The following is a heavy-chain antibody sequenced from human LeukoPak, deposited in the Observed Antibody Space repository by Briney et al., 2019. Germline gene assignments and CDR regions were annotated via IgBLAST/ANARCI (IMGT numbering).Heavy chain of an antibody. CDR2: IYYDGNNK. D-gene: IGHD3-10*01. J-gene: IGHJ4*02. CDR1: GFTFSSYG. V-gene: IGHV3-33*01. Sequence: GRSLRLSCAASGFTFSSYGMHWVRQAPAKGLEWVAVIYYDGNNKFYADSVKGRFTISRDNSKNTLYLQMNSLRAEDTAVYYCAREAYYYGSGSYVDYWGQGTLVTVSS. CDR3: AREAYYYGSGSYVDY.